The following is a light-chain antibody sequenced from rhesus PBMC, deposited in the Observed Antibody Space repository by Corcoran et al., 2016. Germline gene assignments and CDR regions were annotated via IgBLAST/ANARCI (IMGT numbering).Light chain of an antibody. Sequence: DIQLTQSPSALSASVGDRVTISCRASQSIYDNLAWYQQKRGKAPNLLIYGASGSQTGTPSRYSGSGSGTDFTLTINSLQPEDSATYYWQHCNDSPYTFGQGTKVGIK. CDR3: QHCNDSPYT. J-gene: IGKJ2*01. CDR2: GAS. V-gene: IGKV1S17*01. CDR1: QSIYDN.